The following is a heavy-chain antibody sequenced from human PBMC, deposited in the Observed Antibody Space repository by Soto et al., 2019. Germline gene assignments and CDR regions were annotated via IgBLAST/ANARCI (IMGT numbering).Heavy chain of an antibody. J-gene: IGHJ6*02. V-gene: IGHV3-23*01. Sequence: GGSLRLSCAASGFSFSYYGMSWVRQAPGKGLEWVSGISSSGSTTYYADSVKGRFTISRDNSKDTLYLQMNSLRAEDTALYYCAKDFSRGHTYNIDHYYYYGMDVWGQGTTVTVSS. D-gene: IGHD1-20*01. CDR2: ISSSGSTT. CDR3: AKDFSRGHTYNIDHYYYYGMDV. CDR1: GFSFSYYG.